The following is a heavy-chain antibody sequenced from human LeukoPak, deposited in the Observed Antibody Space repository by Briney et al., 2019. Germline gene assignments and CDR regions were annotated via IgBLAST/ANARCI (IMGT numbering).Heavy chain of an antibody. CDR3: AKRYVSSNYYQCLGE. J-gene: IGHJ4*02. CDR1: GFTFSGSA. D-gene: IGHD3-22*01. CDR2: ITGNTANT. Sequence: TGGSLRLSCAASGFTFSGSAMHWVRQASGKGLEWVSAITGNTANTYYADSVKGRFTISRDNSKNTVYLQMNSLRVEDTAVYYCAKRYVSSNYYQCLGEWGQGTLVTVSS. V-gene: IGHV3-23*01.